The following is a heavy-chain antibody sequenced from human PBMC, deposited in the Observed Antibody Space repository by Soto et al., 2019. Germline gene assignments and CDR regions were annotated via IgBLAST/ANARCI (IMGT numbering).Heavy chain of an antibody. J-gene: IGHJ3*02. V-gene: IGHV4-34*01. D-gene: IGHD3-3*01. CDR2: INHSGST. Sequence: SETLSLTCAVYGGSFCGYYGSWIRQPPGKGLEWIGEINHSGSTNYNPSLKSRVTISVDTSKNQFSLKLSSVTAADTAVYYCAREGPKYYDFWSGYYYFDAFDIWGQGTMVTVSS. CDR3: AREGPKYYDFWSGYYYFDAFDI. CDR1: GGSFCGYY.